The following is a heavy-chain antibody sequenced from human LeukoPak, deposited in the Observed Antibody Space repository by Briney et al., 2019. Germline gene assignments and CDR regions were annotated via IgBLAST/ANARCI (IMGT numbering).Heavy chain of an antibody. J-gene: IGHJ4*02. CDR2: ISYDGSNK. CDR3: ARDRSLYYYDSSGYSDY. V-gene: IGHV3-30*04. CDR1: GFTFSSHA. Sequence: SLRLSCAASGFTFSSHAMHWVRQAPGKGLEWVAVISYDGSNKYYADSVKGRFTISRDNSKNTLYLQMNSLRAEDTAVYYCARDRSLYYYDSSGYSDYWGQGTLVTVCS. D-gene: IGHD3-22*01.